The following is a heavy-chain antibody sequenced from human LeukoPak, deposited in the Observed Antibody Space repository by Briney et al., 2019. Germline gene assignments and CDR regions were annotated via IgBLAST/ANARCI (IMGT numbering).Heavy chain of an antibody. V-gene: IGHV3-23*01. D-gene: IGHD1-26*01. CDR2: ISGSGGST. J-gene: IGHJ4*02. Sequence: GGSLRLSCAASGFTFSSYAMSWVRQAPGKGLEWVSAISGSGGSTYYADSVKGRFTIPRDNSKNTLYLQMNSLRAEDTAVYYCAKDSGYLSGSRTYHFDYWGQGALVSVSS. CDR1: GFTFSSYA. CDR3: AKDSGYLSGSRTYHFDY.